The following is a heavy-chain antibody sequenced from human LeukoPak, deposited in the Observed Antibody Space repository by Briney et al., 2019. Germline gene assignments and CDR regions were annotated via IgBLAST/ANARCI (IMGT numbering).Heavy chain of an antibody. CDR3: ARGLTVYDYIWGSHRSRSWFDP. V-gene: IGHV4-34*01. Sequence: SETLSLTCAVYGGSFSGYYWSWIRQPPGKGLEWIGEINHSGSTNYKPPPTSRVTISVDTSKNPRSLKLSSVTAADTAVYYCARGLTVYDYIWGSHRSRSWFDPWGQGTLVTVSS. J-gene: IGHJ5*02. CDR2: INHSGST. D-gene: IGHD3-16*02. CDR1: GGSFSGYY.